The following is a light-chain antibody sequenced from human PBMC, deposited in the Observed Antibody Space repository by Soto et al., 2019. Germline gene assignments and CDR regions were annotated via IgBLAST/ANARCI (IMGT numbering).Light chain of an antibody. CDR2: EVS. CDR3: SSYAGSNNPWV. CDR1: SSDVGGYNY. V-gene: IGLV2-8*01. Sequence: QSALTQPPSASGSPGQSVTISCTGTSSDVGGYNYVSWYQQHPGKAPKVMIYEVSKRPSGVPDRFSGSTYGNTASLTVSGLQAEDEADYYCSSYAGSNNPWVFGGGTKLTVL. J-gene: IGLJ3*02.